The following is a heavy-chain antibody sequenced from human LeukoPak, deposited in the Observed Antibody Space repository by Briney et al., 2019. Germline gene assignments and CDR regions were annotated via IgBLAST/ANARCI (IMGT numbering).Heavy chain of an antibody. J-gene: IGHJ5*02. D-gene: IGHD3-10*01. V-gene: IGHV4-4*07. CDR1: GGSISSYY. CDR3: ARDLLLWFGESFSPHNWFDP. Sequence: PSETLSLTCTVSGGSISSYYWSWIRQPAGKGLEWIGRIYTSGSTNYNPSLKSRVTMSVDTSKNQFSLKLSSVTAADTAVYYCARDLLLWFGESFSPHNWFDPWGQGTLVTVSS. CDR2: IYTSGST.